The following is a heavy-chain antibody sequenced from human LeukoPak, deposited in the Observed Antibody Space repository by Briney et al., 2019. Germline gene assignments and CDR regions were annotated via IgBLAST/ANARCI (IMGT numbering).Heavy chain of an antibody. J-gene: IGHJ4*02. CDR1: GFTFSSFA. CDR3: ATRYASGPIADY. V-gene: IGHV3-23*01. D-gene: IGHD3-10*01. CDR2: ISGSGTST. Sequence: GGSLRLSCAASGFTFSSFAMSWVRQAPGKGLEWVSAISGSGTSTYYADSVKGRFTISRDNAKNSLYLQMNSLRAEDTALYYCATRYASGPIADYWGQGTLVTVSS.